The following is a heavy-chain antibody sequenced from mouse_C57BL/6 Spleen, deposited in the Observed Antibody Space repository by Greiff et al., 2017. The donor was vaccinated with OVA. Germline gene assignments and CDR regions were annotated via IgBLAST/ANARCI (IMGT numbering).Heavy chain of an antibody. Sequence: EVQLQQSGPGMVKPSQSLSLTCTVTGYSINSGYDWHWIRHFPGNKLEWMGYISYSGSTNYNPSLKSRISITHDTSKNHFFLKLNSVTTEDTATYYCARAGYYSNWFAYWGQGTLVTVSA. D-gene: IGHD2-5*01. J-gene: IGHJ3*01. CDR3: ARAGYYSNWFAY. CDR1: GYSINSGYD. V-gene: IGHV3-1*01. CDR2: ISYSGST.